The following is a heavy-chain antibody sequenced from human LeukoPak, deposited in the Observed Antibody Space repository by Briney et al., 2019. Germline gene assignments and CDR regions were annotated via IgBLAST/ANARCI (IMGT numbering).Heavy chain of an antibody. J-gene: IGHJ6*02. V-gene: IGHV3-64*01. CDR1: GFTFSSYA. Sequence: GGSLRLSCAASGFTFSSYAMHWVRQAPGKGLEYVSAISSNGGSTYYANSVKGRFTISRDNSKNTLYLQMGSLRAEDVAVYYCARDGSDYGDYYYYGMDVWGQGTTVTVSS. D-gene: IGHD4-17*01. CDR3: ARDGSDYGDYYYYGMDV. CDR2: ISSNGGST.